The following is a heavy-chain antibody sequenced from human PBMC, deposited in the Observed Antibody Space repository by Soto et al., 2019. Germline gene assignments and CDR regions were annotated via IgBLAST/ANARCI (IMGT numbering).Heavy chain of an antibody. D-gene: IGHD4-17*01. CDR3: ARGLVAYGDYAYYYGMDV. J-gene: IGHJ6*02. CDR1: GGTFSSYT. Sequence: QVQLVQSGAEVKKPGSSVKVSCKASGGTFSSYTISWVRQAPGQGLEWMGRIIPILGIANYAQKFQGRVTITADKSTSTAYMELSSLRSEATAVYYCARGLVAYGDYAYYYGMDVWGQGTTVTVSS. CDR2: IIPILGIA. V-gene: IGHV1-69*02.